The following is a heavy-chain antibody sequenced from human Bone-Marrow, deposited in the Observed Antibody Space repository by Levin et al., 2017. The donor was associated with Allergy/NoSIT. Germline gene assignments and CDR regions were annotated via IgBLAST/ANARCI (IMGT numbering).Heavy chain of an antibody. D-gene: IGHD3-10*01. Sequence: GGSLRLSCAASGFTFGSYAMSWVRQTPGKGLEWVSSISGSGGSIHFADSVKGRFSISRDNSKNTLFLQMKSLRAEDTAVYYCAKGSGSYGSGSAVDDWGQGTTVTVSS. CDR2: ISGSGGSI. V-gene: IGHV3-23*01. CDR1: GFTFGSYA. CDR3: AKGSGSYGSGSAVDD. J-gene: IGHJ6*02.